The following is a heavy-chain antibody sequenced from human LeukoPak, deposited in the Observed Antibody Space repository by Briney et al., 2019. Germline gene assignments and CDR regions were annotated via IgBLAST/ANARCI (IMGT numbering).Heavy chain of an antibody. Sequence: PGRSLRLSCAASGFTFSSYGMHWVRQAPGKGLEWVAVIWYDGSNKYYADSVKGRFTISRDNSKNTLYLQMNSLRAEDTAVYYCARVGYSYGSYYYYGMDVWGQGTTVTVSS. CDR3: ARVGYSYGSYYYYGMDV. J-gene: IGHJ6*02. CDR1: GFTFSSYG. CDR2: IWYDGSNK. D-gene: IGHD5-18*01. V-gene: IGHV3-30*19.